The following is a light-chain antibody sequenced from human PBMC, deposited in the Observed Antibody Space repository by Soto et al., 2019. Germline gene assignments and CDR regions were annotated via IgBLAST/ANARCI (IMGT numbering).Light chain of an antibody. CDR3: QQYDNYPLT. V-gene: IGKV1-5*03. CDR2: QAS. J-gene: IGKJ4*01. Sequence: DIQMAQSPSTLSANVGDRISITCRASQTISTWLAWYQQKPGKAPNLLIYQASTLETGVPSRFSGRGSGTEFTLTISGLQPDDFATYYCQQYDNYPLTFGGGTKVEI. CDR1: QTISTW.